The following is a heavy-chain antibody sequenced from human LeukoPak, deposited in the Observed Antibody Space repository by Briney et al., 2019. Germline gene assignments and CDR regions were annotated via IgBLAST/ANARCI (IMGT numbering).Heavy chain of an antibody. D-gene: IGHD3-22*01. Sequence: ASVKVSCKASGYTFTGYDINWVRQATGQGLEWMGWMNPNSGNTGYAQKFQGRVTITRNTSISTAYMELSSLRSEDTAVYYCARERVSHYYDSSGPFNYYYYMDVWGKGTTVTVSS. CDR3: ARERVSHYYDSSGPFNYYYYMDV. CDR2: MNPNSGNT. J-gene: IGHJ6*03. CDR1: GYTFTGYD. V-gene: IGHV1-8*03.